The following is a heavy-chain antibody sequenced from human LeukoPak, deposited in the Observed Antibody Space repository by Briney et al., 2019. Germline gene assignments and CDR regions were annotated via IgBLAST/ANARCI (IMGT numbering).Heavy chain of an antibody. CDR2: IFYSGST. Sequence: SETLSLTCTVSGGSISGYYWSWIRQSPGKGLEWIGYIFYSGSTNYNPSLKSRVTISVDTSKSQFSLKLSSVTAADTAVYYCARAGCSSTSCYFDYWGQGTLVTVSS. CDR3: ARAGCSSTSCYFDY. CDR1: GGSISGYY. V-gene: IGHV4-59*01. J-gene: IGHJ4*02. D-gene: IGHD2-2*01.